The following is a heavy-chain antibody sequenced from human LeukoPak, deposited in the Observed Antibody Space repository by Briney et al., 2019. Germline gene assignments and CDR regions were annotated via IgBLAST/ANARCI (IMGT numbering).Heavy chain of an antibody. CDR2: INPNSGGT. D-gene: IGHD2-15*01. Sequence: ASVKVSCKASGYTLTGYYMHWVRQAPGQGLEWMGWINPNSGGTNYAQNFQGRVTMTRDTSISTAYMELSRLRSDDTAVYYYAREDGRGSCSLDYWGQGTLVTVSS. CDR1: GYTLTGYY. V-gene: IGHV1-2*02. CDR3: AREDGRGSCSLDY. J-gene: IGHJ4*02.